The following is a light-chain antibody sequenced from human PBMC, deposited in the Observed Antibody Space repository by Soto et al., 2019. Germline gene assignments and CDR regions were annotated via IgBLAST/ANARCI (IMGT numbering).Light chain of an antibody. J-gene: IGKJ1*01. CDR3: QQYNNWPQT. CDR1: QSVSSN. V-gene: IGKV3-15*01. Sequence: VMTQSPASLSVSPGERATLSCRASQSVSSNLAWYQQKPGQAPRLLIYGASTRATGIPARFSGSGSGTEFTLTISSLQSEDFAVYYCQQYNNWPQTFGQGTKVDIK. CDR2: GAS.